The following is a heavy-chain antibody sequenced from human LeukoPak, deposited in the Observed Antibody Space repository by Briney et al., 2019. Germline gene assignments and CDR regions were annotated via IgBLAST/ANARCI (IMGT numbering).Heavy chain of an antibody. D-gene: IGHD3-22*01. CDR2: IYSGGST. CDR3: ARGLTMKY. J-gene: IGHJ4*02. Sequence: KGLEWVSVIYSGGSTYYADSVKGRFTISRDNSKNTLYLQMNSLRAEDTAVYYCARGLTMKYWGQGTLVTVSS. V-gene: IGHV3-66*01.